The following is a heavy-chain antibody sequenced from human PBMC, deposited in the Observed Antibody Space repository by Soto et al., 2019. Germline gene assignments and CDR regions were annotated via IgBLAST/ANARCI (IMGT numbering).Heavy chain of an antibody. J-gene: IGHJ4*02. CDR2: INHSGST. CDR1: GGSFSGYY. D-gene: IGHD3-9*01. V-gene: IGHV4-34*01. CDR3: ASSVLTGYPPHY. Sequence: SETLSLTCAVYGGSFSGYYWSWIRQPPGKGLEWIGEINHSGSTNYNPSLKSRVTISVDTSKNQFSLKLSSVTAADTAVYYCASSVLTGYPPHYWGQGTLVTVSS.